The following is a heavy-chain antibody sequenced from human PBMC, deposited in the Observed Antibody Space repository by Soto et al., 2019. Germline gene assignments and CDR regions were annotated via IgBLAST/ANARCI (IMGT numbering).Heavy chain of an antibody. V-gene: IGHV3-15*01. Sequence: EVQLVESGGGLVKPGGSLRLSCAASGFTFSNAWMSWVRQAPGKGLEWVGRIKSKTDGGTTDYAAPVKGRFTISRDDSNHTLYLTMNRLKPEDTAVYYCTPGAKYYVCRSYLREYWGQGTLATVSS. CDR3: TPGAKYYVCRSYLREY. J-gene: IGHJ4*02. D-gene: IGHD3-22*01. CDR2: IKSKTDGGTT. CDR1: GFTFSNAW.